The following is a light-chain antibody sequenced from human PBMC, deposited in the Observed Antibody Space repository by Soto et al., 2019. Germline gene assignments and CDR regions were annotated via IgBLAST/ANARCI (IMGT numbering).Light chain of an antibody. CDR1: QSVSSS. V-gene: IGKV3-11*01. Sequence: EIVLTHSPATLSLSPGKRATLSCRASQSVSSSLAWFQQKPGQAPRLLIYHASNRATGIPARFSGSGSGTDFTLTSSSLEPEDFAVYYCQQRSNWPLTFGGGTKVEIK. J-gene: IGKJ4*01. CDR2: HAS. CDR3: QQRSNWPLT.